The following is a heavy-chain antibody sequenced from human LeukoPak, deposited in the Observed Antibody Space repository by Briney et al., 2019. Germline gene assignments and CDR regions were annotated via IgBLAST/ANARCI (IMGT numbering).Heavy chain of an antibody. CDR1: GFTFSNYV. V-gene: IGHV3-30*02. CDR3: ARYSGNYGLDY. J-gene: IGHJ4*02. Sequence: GGSLRLSCAASGFTFSNYVIHWVRQAPGMGLEWVSLIRYDGSSKYYADSVRGRVTISRDNSKNTLYLQMNSLRAEDTAVYYCARYSGNYGLDYWGQGTLVTVSS. CDR2: IRYDGSSK. D-gene: IGHD4-17*01.